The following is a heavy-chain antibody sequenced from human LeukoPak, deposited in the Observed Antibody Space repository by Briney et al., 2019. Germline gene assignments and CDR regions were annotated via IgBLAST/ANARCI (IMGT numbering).Heavy chain of an antibody. D-gene: IGHD4-17*01. CDR2: IYTSGST. V-gene: IGHV4-4*07. CDR1: GGSISSYY. CDR3: ASSYGDLPMGY. J-gene: IGHJ4*02. Sequence: SETLSLTCTISGGSISSYYWSWIRQPAGKGLEWIGRIYTSGSTNYNPSLKSRVTISVDTSKNQFSLKLSSVTAADTAVYYCASSYGDLPMGYWGQGTLVTVSS.